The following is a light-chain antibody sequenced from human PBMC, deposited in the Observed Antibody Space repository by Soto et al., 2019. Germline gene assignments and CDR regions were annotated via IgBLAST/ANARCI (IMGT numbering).Light chain of an antibody. CDR2: AAS. V-gene: IGKV1-17*01. J-gene: IGKJ5*01. Sequence: QMTQSPSSLSASVGEKIIITCRASRDVGSDVSWYQQKPGQAPKLLIYAASNLYTGVPSRFSGSGSGTEFTLTISSLQSEDFAVYYCQQYNNWPPITFGQGTRLEIK. CDR1: RDVGSD. CDR3: QQYNNWPPIT.